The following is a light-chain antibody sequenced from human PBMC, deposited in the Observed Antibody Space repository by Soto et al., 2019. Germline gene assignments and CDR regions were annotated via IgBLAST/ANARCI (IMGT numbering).Light chain of an antibody. CDR3: QQHTT. J-gene: IGKJ1*01. Sequence: DIQMTQSPSALSASVGDRVTITCRGSQGSSSWLAWYQQKPGKAPRLLIYKASSLASGVPSRFSCSGSGTEFTLTISSLQPEDVATYHCQQHTTFGQGTKVEI. CDR1: QGSSSW. CDR2: KAS. V-gene: IGKV1-5*03.